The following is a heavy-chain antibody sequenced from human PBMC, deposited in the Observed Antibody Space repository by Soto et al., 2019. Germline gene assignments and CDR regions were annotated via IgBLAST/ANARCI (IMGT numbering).Heavy chain of an antibody. V-gene: IGHV1-46*01. CDR2: INPSGGST. CDR1: GYTFTSYY. J-gene: IGHJ5*02. CDR3: ARESAVAIPIDYDYVWGSYRHNWFDP. Sequence: ASVKVSCKASGYTFTSYYMHWVRPAPRQGLEWMGIINPSGGSTSYAQKFQGRVTMTRDTSTSTVYMELSSLRSEDTAVYYCARESAVAIPIDYDYVWGSYRHNWFDPWGQGTLVTVSS. D-gene: IGHD3-16*02.